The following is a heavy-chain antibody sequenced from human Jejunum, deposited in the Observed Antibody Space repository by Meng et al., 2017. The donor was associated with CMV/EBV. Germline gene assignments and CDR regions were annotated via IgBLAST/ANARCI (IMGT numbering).Heavy chain of an antibody. V-gene: IGHV1-69*08. D-gene: IGHD5-24*01. CDR3: ARDEGGWLTAPDY. J-gene: IGHJ4*02. CDR1: GGTFSSYT. CDR2: IIPILGIA. Sequence: QGERVKSGAGVKKAGSSVKVSCKASGGTFSSYTISWVRQAPGQGLEWMGRIIPILGIANYAQKFQGRVTITADKSTSTAYMELSSLRSEDTAVYYCARDEGGWLTAPDYWGQGTLVTVSS.